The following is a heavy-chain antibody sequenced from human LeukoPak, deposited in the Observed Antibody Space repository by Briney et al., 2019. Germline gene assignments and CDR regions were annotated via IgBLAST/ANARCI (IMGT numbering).Heavy chain of an antibody. D-gene: IGHD3-22*01. CDR2: ISGSGGST. CDR1: GFTFSSYA. V-gene: IGHV3-23*01. CDR3: AKPGHDSSGYYYGDNNSYFDY. Sequence: GGSLRLSCAASGFTFSSYAMSWVRQAPGKGLEWVSAISGSGGSTYYADSVKGRFTISRDNSKNTLYLQMNSLRAEDNAVYYFAKPGHDSSGYYYGDNNSYFDYWGQGTLVTVSS. J-gene: IGHJ4*02.